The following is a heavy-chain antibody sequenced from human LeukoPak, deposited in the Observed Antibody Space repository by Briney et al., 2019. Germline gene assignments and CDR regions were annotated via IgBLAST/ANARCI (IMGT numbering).Heavy chain of an antibody. J-gene: IGHJ3*02. Sequence: GGSLRLSCAASGFTFSSYAMHWVRQAPGKGLEYVSAISSNGGSTYYANSVKGRFTISRDNSKNRLYLQMGSLRAEDMAVYYCAASSSWYRYAFDIWGQGTMVTVSS. CDR1: GFTFSSYA. CDR2: ISSNGGST. V-gene: IGHV3-64*01. CDR3: AASSSWYRYAFDI. D-gene: IGHD6-13*01.